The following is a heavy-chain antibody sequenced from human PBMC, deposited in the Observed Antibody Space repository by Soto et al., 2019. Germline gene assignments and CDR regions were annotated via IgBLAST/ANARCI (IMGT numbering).Heavy chain of an antibody. J-gene: IGHJ6*02. CDR3: VGLKGRYYYGMDV. V-gene: IGHV3-11*05. Sequence: QVQLVESGGGLVKPGGSLRLSCAASGFTFSDYYMSWIRQAPGKGLEWVSYISSSSSYTNYADSVKGRFTISRDNAKNSLYLQMNSLRVVDTAVYFCVGLKGRYYYGMDVWGQGTTVTVSS. CDR2: ISSSSSYT. CDR1: GFTFSDYY.